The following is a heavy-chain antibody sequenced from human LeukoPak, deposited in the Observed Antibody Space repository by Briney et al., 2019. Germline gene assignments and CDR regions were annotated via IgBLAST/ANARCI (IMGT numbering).Heavy chain of an antibody. D-gene: IGHD6-6*01. CDR2: IYTTGTA. CDR3: ARDHSSSSWMDSFEI. J-gene: IGHJ3*02. CDR1: GGSIGPYY. V-gene: IGHV4-4*07. Sequence: SETLSLTSIISGGSIGPYYWSWIRQAAGKGPEWIGRIYTTGTADYNPSLKGRVFLSVDTSKNQFSLKVTSVTAADTAVYYCARDHSSSSWMDSFEIWGPGTKVTVSS.